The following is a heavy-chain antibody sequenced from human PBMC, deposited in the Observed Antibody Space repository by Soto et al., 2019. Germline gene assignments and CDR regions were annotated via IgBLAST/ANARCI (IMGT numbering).Heavy chain of an antibody. D-gene: IGHD3-9*01. CDR3: VRDYLLTGFDP. CDR1: GGSISNYY. Sequence: SETLSLTCTVSGGSISNYYWTWIRQPPGKGLEWIGYVYYSGSTNYNPSLESRVTISIDASKNQFSLKMKSVTAADTAVYYCVRDYLLTGFDPWGQGALVTVSS. J-gene: IGHJ5*02. CDR2: VYYSGST. V-gene: IGHV4-59*01.